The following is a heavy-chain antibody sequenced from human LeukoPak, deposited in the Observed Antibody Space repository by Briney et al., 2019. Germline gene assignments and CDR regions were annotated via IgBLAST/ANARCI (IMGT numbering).Heavy chain of an antibody. Sequence: SETLSLTCAVYGGSFSGYYWSWIRQPPGKGLEWIGEINHSGSTNYNPSLKSRVTISVDRSKNQFSLKLSSVTAADTAVYYCARGRGCSSTSCFFDYWGQGTLVTVSS. J-gene: IGHJ4*02. V-gene: IGHV4-34*01. CDR3: ARGRGCSSTSCFFDY. D-gene: IGHD2-2*01. CDR2: INHSGST. CDR1: GGSFSGYY.